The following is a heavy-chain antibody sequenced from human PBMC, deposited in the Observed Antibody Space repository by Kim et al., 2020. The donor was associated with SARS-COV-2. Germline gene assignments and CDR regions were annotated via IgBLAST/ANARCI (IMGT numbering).Heavy chain of an antibody. Sequence: SETLSLTCSVSGDSISNYYWSWIRQAPGKGLEWIGFLYYSGSTNYNPSLRSLVTISVDTSKNQFYLKLSSVTTADTSVYYCARHKWFGELLTPFFDYFGQGTLVTVSS. CDR3: ARHKWFGELLTPFFDY. J-gene: IGHJ4*02. CDR2: LYYSGST. CDR1: GDSISNYY. D-gene: IGHD3-10*01. V-gene: IGHV4-59*08.